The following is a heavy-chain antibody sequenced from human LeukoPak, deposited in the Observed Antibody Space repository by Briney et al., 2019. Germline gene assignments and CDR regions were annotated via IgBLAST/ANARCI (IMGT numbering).Heavy chain of an antibody. CDR1: GYTFTSYY. J-gene: IGHJ4*02. CDR3: ASRSSGYFDWSPREGYYFDY. CDR2: INPSGGST. D-gene: IGHD3-9*01. V-gene: IGHV1-46*01. Sequence: ASVKVSCKASGYTFTSYYMHWVRQAPGQGLEWMGIINPSGGSTSYAQKFQGRVTITADKSTSTAYMELSSLRSEDTAVYYCASRSSGYFDWSPREGYYFDYWGQGTLVTVSS.